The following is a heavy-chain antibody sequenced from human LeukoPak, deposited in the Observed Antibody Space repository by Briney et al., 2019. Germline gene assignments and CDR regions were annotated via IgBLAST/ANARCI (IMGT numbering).Heavy chain of an antibody. CDR1: GYTFTSYA. Sequence: ASVKVSCKASGYTFTSYAMHWVRQAPGQRLEWMGWINAGNGNTKYSQKFQGRVTITRDTSASTAYMELSSLRSEDTAVYYCATVDGGTEYFDYWDQGTLVTVSP. D-gene: IGHD3-16*01. V-gene: IGHV1-3*01. CDR2: INAGNGNT. J-gene: IGHJ4*02. CDR3: ATVDGGTEYFDY.